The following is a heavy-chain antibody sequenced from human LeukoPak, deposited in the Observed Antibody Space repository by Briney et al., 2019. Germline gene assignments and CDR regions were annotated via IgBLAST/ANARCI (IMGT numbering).Heavy chain of an antibody. CDR1: EFDFSTHA. D-gene: IGHD4-17*01. CDR3: ANEIRPNDY. Sequence: GGSLRLSCAASEFDFSTHAMTWVRQAPGKGQEWVSAISISGTKTYYADSVKGRFTISRDNSKNTLYLQMYSLRAEDTAVYYCANEIRPNDYWGQGTLVTVSS. CDR2: ISISGTKT. J-gene: IGHJ4*02. V-gene: IGHV3-23*01.